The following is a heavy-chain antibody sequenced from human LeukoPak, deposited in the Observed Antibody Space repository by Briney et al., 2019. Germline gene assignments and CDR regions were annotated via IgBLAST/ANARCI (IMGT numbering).Heavy chain of an antibody. J-gene: IGHJ5*02. CDR2: ISGSGGST. Sequence: GGSLRLSCAASGFTFSSYAMSWVRQAPGKGLEWVSAISGSGGSTYYADSVKGRFTISRDNAKNSLYLQMNSLRAEDTAVYYCARDSSAPEANWFDPWGQGTLVTVSS. CDR3: ARDSSAPEANWFDP. V-gene: IGHV3-23*01. CDR1: GFTFSSYA.